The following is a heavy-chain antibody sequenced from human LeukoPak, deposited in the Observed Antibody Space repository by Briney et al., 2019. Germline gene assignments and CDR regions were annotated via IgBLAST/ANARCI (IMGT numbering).Heavy chain of an antibody. CDR2: ISPYNGNT. J-gene: IGHJ4*02. V-gene: IGHV1-18*01. CDR3: ARDHGGFWSGSAGF. CDR1: GYPFISTG. D-gene: IGHD3-3*01. Sequence: ASVKVSCKASGYPFISTGINWLRQAPGHGLEWMGWISPYNGNTNFAQNFQNRLTLTTDTSSRTSFMELKSLRYEDTATYYCARDHGGFWSGSAGFWGQGTLLTVSS.